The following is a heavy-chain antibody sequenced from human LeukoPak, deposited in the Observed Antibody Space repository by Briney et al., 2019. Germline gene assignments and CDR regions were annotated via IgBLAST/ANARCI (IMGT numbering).Heavy chain of an antibody. CDR2: IYHSGST. J-gene: IGHJ3*02. Sequence: SETLSLTCTVSGYSISSGYYWGWIRQPPGKGLEWIGSIYHSGSTYYNPSLKSRVTISVDTSKNQFSLKLSSVTAADTAVYYCARPRRDGYNIDHADAFDIWGQGTMVTVSS. V-gene: IGHV4-38-2*02. D-gene: IGHD5-24*01. CDR3: ARPRRDGYNIDHADAFDI. CDR1: GYSISSGYY.